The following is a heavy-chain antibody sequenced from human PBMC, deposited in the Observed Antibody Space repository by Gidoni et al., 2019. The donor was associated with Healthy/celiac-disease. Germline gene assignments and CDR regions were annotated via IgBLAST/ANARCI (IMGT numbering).Heavy chain of an antibody. CDR2: IYQSETT. J-gene: IGHJ4*02. V-gene: IGHV4-39*01. CDR3: ARHEFTNAKWLEILYFDY. D-gene: IGHD6-19*01. CDR1: GGSIRSSSYF. Sequence: QLQLQESGPGLVKASETLSLTCTVSGGSIRSSSYFWGWIRQPPGKGLEWMGRIYQSETTSYNPALKSRVTISVHTSKTEFSLKLSSVTAADTALYYCARHEFTNAKWLEILYFDYWGQRTLVSVSS.